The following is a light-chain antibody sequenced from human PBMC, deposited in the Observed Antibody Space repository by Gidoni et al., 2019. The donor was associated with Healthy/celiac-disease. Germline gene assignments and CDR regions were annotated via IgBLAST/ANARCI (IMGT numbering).Light chain of an antibody. V-gene: IGKV3-15*01. CDR1: QSVSSN. Sequence: ELVTTLSPATLSVSPGDRATLSCRASQSVSSNLTWYQQKPGQAPRLLIYGASTRATGIPARFSGSGSGTEFTLTISSLQSEDFAVYYCQQYNNWPPYTFGQGTKLEIK. J-gene: IGKJ2*01. CDR2: GAS. CDR3: QQYNNWPPYT.